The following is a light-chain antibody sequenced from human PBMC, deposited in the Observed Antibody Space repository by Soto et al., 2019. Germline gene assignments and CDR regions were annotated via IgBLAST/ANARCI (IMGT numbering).Light chain of an antibody. CDR1: QSVSSSY. CDR2: GAS. V-gene: IGKV3D-20*02. CDR3: QQRYNWPWT. J-gene: IGKJ1*01. Sequence: EIVMTQSPATLSVSPGERATLSCRASQSVSSSYLAWYQQKPGQAPRLLIYGASSRATGIPDRFSGSGSGTDFTLTISSLESEDFAVYYCQQRYNWPWTCGQGTKV.